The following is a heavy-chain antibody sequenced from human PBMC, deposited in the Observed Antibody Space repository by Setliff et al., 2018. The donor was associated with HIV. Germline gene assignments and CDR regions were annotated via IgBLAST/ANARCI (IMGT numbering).Heavy chain of an antibody. V-gene: IGHV1-2*04. CDR1: GYSFTDYY. CDR3: ARDWRLRYFDWLYSGMDV. J-gene: IGHJ6*02. Sequence: ASVKVSCKASGYSFTDYYIHWVRQAPGQGLEWMGWINPKSDGTNYAQKFQGWITMTRDTSISTAYMELSRLRSDDTAVYYCARDWRLRYFDWLYSGMDVWGQGTTVTVSS. D-gene: IGHD3-9*01. CDR2: INPKSDGT.